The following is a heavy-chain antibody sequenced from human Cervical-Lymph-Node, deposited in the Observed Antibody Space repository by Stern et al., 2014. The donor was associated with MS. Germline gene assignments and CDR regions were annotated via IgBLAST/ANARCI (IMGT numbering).Heavy chain of an antibody. CDR1: GFTFSSYS. D-gene: IGHD6-6*01. V-gene: IGHV3-21*01. Sequence: VQLVESGGGLVKPGGSLRLSCAASGFTFSSYSMNWVRQAPGKGLEWVSSISSSSSYIYYADSVKGRFTISRDNAKNSLYLQMNSLRAEDTAVYYCARDRVTSSSFDYWGQGTLVTVSS. CDR2: ISSSSSYI. J-gene: IGHJ4*02. CDR3: ARDRVTSSSFDY.